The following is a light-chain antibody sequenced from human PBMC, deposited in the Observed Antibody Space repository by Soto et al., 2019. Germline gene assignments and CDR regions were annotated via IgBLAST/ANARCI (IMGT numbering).Light chain of an antibody. J-gene: IGLJ2*01. Sequence: QSVLTQPPSASGTPGQRVTISCSGSSSNIGSNTVNWYQQLPRTAPKLLIYSNNQRPSGVPDRFSGSKSGTSASLAISGLQSEDEADYYCAAWDDSLNALFGGGTQLTVL. V-gene: IGLV1-44*01. CDR2: SNN. CDR3: AAWDDSLNAL. CDR1: SSNIGSNT.